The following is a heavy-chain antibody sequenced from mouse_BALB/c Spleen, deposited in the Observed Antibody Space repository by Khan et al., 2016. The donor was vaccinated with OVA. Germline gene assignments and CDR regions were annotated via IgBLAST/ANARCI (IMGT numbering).Heavy chain of an antibody. Sequence: VQLKQSGPELEKPGTSVKISCKASGYSFTGYNMNWVKQSNGKNLEWIGNIDPYDGTTSYNQKVKGKVTLTVDTSSSTVYMQLKSLKSEDSAIXYCAKVYGYYSPTKFWGQGTTVTVSS. CDR3: AKVYGYYSPTKF. CDR1: GYSFTGYN. J-gene: IGHJ4*01. CDR2: IDPYDGTT. V-gene: IGHV1-39*01. D-gene: IGHD1-1*01.